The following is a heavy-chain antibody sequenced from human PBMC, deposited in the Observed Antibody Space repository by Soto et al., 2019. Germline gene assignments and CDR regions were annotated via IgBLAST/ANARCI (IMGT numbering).Heavy chain of an antibody. CDR1: GGSVSSGSYY. D-gene: IGHD6-19*01. CDR2: IYYSGST. J-gene: IGHJ4*02. CDR3: ARQQWLAQPEFDY. V-gene: IGHV4-61*01. Sequence: QVQLQESGPGLVKPSETLSLTCTVSGGSVSSGSYYWSWIRQPPGKGLEWIGYIYYSGSTNYNPSLKSRVTISVDTSKNQFSLKLSSVTAADTAVYYCARQQWLAQPEFDYWGQGTLVTVSS.